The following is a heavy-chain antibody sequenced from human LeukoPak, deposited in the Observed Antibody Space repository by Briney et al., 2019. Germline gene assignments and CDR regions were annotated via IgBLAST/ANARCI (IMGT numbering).Heavy chain of an antibody. D-gene: IGHD2-2*01. CDR3: ARGRVPAAALPYYGMDV. V-gene: IGHV3-21*01. Sequence: PGGSLRLSSAAYGFTFSSYSMNWVRQAPGKGLEWVSSISSSSSYIYYADSVKGRFTISRDNAKNSLYLQMNSLRAEDTAVYYCARGRVPAAALPYYGMDVWGQGTTVTVSS. CDR1: GFTFSSYS. CDR2: ISSSSSYI. J-gene: IGHJ6*02.